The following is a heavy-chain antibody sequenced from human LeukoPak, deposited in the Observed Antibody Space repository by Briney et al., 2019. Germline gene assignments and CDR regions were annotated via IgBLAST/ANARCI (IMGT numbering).Heavy chain of an antibody. CDR2: ISFDGRNH. D-gene: IGHD1-26*01. CDR1: GFTFSSFA. CDR3: ARPGGGSYRAAAFHI. Sequence: GGSLRLSRVGSGFTFSSFAMYWVRQAPGKGLEWVAVISFDGRNHYYADSVKGRFIMSRDNSKNTTSVQMNSLRLEDTAVYYCARPGGGSYRAAAFHIWGQGTMVTVSA. J-gene: IGHJ3*02. V-gene: IGHV3-30*01.